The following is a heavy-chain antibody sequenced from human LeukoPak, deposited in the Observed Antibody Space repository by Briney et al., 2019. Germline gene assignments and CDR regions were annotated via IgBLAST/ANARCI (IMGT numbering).Heavy chain of an antibody. CDR3: QGTYNYGMDV. J-gene: IGHJ6*02. CDR1: GYPFSNYA. V-gene: IGHV3-23*01. D-gene: IGHD1-1*01. CDR2: ISANGLMK. Sequence: GGSLRLSCAASGYPFSNYAMSWVRQAPGKGLEWVSDISANGLMKYYADSVKGRFTISRENSKNTLYLQMNSLRAEGPAVYYCQGTYNYGMDVWGQGTTVTVSS.